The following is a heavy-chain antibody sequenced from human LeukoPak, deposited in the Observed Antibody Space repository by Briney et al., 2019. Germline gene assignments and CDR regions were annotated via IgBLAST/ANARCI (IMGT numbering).Heavy chain of an antibody. CDR2: IHDSGST. CDR1: GGSISGHY. V-gene: IGHV4-59*11. Sequence: SETLSLTFTVSGGSISGHYWSWIRQPPGKGLEWIGYIHDSGSTNYNASLTSRVTLSVDTSKNQFSLKLTSVTAAGTAVYYCARGLPLRGIFGVVMDLDYWGQGTLVTVSS. J-gene: IGHJ4*02. D-gene: IGHD3-3*01. CDR3: ARGLPLRGIFGVVMDLDY.